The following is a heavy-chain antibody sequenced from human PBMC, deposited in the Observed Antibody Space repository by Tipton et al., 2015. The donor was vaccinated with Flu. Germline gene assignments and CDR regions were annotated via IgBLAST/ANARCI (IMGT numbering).Heavy chain of an antibody. D-gene: IGHD5-12*01. J-gene: IGHJ4*02. CDR2: IRYDGSKN. CDR3: AKDGDYSGYDLSY. CDR1: GFIFSSYG. Sequence: GSLRLSCVASGFIFSSYGMHWVRQVPGKGLEWVAFIRYDGSKNYYAESVKGRYSISRDNSKNTLYLQMNSLRPEDTALYHCAKDGDYSGYDLSYWGQGTLVTVSS. V-gene: IGHV3-30*02.